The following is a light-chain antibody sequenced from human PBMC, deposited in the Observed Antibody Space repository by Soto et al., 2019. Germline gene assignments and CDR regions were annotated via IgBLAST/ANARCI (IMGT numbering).Light chain of an antibody. Sequence: QSALTQPASVSASPGQSITISCAGTSSDVGGWPHVSWYQQHPGKAPKLVIYEVSNRPSGVSNRFSGSKSGNTASLTISGLQAEDEADYYCSSFSSGSTLFGTGTKLTVL. V-gene: IGLV2-14*01. CDR3: SSFSSGSTL. CDR1: SSDVGGWPH. J-gene: IGLJ1*01. CDR2: EVS.